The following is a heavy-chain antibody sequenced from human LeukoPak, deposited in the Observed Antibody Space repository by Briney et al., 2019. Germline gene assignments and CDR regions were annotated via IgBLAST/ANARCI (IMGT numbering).Heavy chain of an antibody. V-gene: IGHV4-34*01. D-gene: IGHD3-22*01. Sequence: SETLSLTCAVYGGSFSGYYWSWIRQPPGKGLEWIGEINHSGSTNYNPSLKSRVTISVDTSKNQFSLKLSSVTAADTAVYYCARGVGQVTMIVVGHRFDIWGQGTMVTVSS. J-gene: IGHJ3*02. CDR3: ARGVGQVTMIVVGHRFDI. CDR1: GGSFSGYY. CDR2: INHSGST.